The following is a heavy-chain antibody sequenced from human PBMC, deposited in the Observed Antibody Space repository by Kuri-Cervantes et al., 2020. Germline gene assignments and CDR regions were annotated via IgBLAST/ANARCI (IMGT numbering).Heavy chain of an antibody. Sequence: ASVTVSCKASGYTFTGYYMHWVRQAPGQGLEWMGWLNPNSGGTNYTQKFQGRVTMTRDTSISTAYMELSRLRSDDTAVYYCARDLEYSSTSPFYGMDVWGQGTTVTVSS. J-gene: IGHJ6*02. CDR3: ARDLEYSSTSPFYGMDV. V-gene: IGHV1-2*02. CDR2: LNPNSGGT. D-gene: IGHD6-6*01. CDR1: GYTFTGYY.